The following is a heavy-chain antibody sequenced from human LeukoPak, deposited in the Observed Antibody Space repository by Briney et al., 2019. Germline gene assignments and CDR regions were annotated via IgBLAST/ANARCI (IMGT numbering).Heavy chain of an antibody. CDR3: ARSPLRYFDWLSYYYYGMGV. J-gene: IGHJ6*04. CDR2: ISAYNGNT. CDR1: GYTFTSYG. D-gene: IGHD3-9*01. V-gene: IGHV1-18*04. Sequence: ASVKVSCKASGYTFTSYGISWVRQAPGQGLEWMGWISAYNGNTNYAQKLQGRVTMTTDTSTSTAYMELRSLRSDDTAVYYCARSPLRYFDWLSYYYYGMGVWGKGTTVTVSS.